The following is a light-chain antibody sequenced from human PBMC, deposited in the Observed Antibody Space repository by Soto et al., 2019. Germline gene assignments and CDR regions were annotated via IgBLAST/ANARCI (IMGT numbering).Light chain of an antibody. CDR2: EVS. CDR1: SSDIGCYNY. Sequence: QSALTQPASVSGSPGQSITISCTGTSSDIGCYNYVSWYQQHPGKAPTFMIYEVSSRPSGVSNRFSGSKSGNTASLTISGRQAEDGVEYYCSSYSGSGYTYVFGTGTKLTVL. V-gene: IGLV2-14*01. J-gene: IGLJ1*01. CDR3: SSYSGSGYTYV.